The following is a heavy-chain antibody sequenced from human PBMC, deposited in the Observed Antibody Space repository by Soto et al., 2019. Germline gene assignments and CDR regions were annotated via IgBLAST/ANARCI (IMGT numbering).Heavy chain of an antibody. CDR3: ARGLAGGLDV. J-gene: IGHJ6*02. CDR2: ISYDGRNK. V-gene: IGHV3-30*03. Sequence: ESGGGVVQPGRSLRLSCAAAAFAFSSFDMHWVRQAPGKGLEWVASISYDGRNKYYADSVKGRFTISRDNSKNTLYVQMSSLRGDDTAVYYCARGLAGGLDVWGQGTTVTVYS. D-gene: IGHD2-21*01. CDR1: AFAFSSFD.